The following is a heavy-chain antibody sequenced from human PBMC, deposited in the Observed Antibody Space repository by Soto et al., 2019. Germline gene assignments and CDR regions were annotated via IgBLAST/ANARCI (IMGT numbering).Heavy chain of an antibody. V-gene: IGHV3-33*06. CDR3: AKDEEAKMGVAAALV. CDR2: VWYDGSNK. J-gene: IGHJ4*02. CDR1: GFTFSNFG. D-gene: IGHD6-13*01. Sequence: QVQLVESGGGVVQPGRSLRLSCVASGFTFSNFGMHWVRQTPGKGLEWVAVVWYDGSNKYYADSVKGRFTISRDNSKNTLYLQMNSLRAEDTAMYYCAKDEEAKMGVAAALVWGQGTLVTVSS.